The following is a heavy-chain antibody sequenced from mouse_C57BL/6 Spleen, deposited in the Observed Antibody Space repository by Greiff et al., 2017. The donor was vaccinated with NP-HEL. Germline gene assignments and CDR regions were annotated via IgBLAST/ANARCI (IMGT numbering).Heavy chain of an antibody. V-gene: IGHV5-17*01. D-gene: IGHD1-1*01. Sequence: EVQGVESGGGLVKPGGSLKLSCAASGFTFSDYGMHWVRQAPEKGLEWVAYISSGSSTIYYADTVKGRFTISRDNAKNTLFLQMTSLRSEDTAMYYLATGDYYGSSSYYAMDYWGQGTSVTVSS. CDR3: ATGDYYGSSSYYAMDY. CDR2: ISSGSSTI. J-gene: IGHJ4*01. CDR1: GFTFSDYG.